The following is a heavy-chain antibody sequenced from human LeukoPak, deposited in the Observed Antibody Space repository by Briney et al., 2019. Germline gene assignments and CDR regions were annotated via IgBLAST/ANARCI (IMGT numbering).Heavy chain of an antibody. V-gene: IGHV1-8*02. J-gene: IGHJ4*02. Sequence: ASVQVSCKASGYTFTSHDINWVRQATGQGLEWMGWVNPNKDNTVSAQKFQGRVTMTWNTSISTVYMELSSLRSEDTAVYYCARDSSRDPPFDYWGQGTLVIVSS. CDR1: GYTFTSHD. CDR2: VNPNKDNT. CDR3: ARDSSRDPPFDY. D-gene: IGHD6-13*01.